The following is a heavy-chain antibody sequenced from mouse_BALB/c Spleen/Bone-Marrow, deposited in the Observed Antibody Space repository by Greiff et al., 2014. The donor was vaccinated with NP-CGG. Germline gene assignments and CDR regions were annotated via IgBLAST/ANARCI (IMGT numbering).Heavy chain of an antibody. CDR1: GFTFSDYY. D-gene: IGHD1-2*01. Sequence: EVQVVESGGNLVKPGGSLKLSRAASGFTFSDYYMYWVRQTPEKRLEWVATISDGGSYTYYPDSVKGRFTISRDNAKNSLYLQMNSLKSEDSAMYYCARGGAHYYGRGFTYWGQGTLVTVSA. V-gene: IGHV5-4*02. CDR3: ARGGAHYYGRGFTY. CDR2: ISDGGSYT. J-gene: IGHJ3*01.